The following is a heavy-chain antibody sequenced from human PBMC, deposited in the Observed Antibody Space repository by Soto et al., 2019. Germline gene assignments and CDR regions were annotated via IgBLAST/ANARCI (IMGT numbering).Heavy chain of an antibody. CDR1: GYDFIGHG. Sequence: QVQLVQSGGEEKKPGASVKVSCKASGYDFIGHGISWVRQARGQGLEWMGWINSYNGDTKYARKYQDRITLTKAKSTRTVYMELTSLRSDATAVYYCARDQWLKVPAVVGDKFDSWGQGTLVTVSS. V-gene: IGHV1-18*04. J-gene: IGHJ5*01. CDR3: ARDQWLKVPAVVGDKFDS. CDR2: INSYNGDT. D-gene: IGHD6-19*01.